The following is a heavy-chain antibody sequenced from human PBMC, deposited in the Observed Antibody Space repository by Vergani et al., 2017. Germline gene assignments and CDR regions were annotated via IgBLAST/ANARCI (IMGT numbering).Heavy chain of an antibody. CDR2: INHSGST. Sequence: QVQLQQWGAGLLKPSETLSLTCAVYGGSFSGYYWSWIRQPPGKGLEWIGEINHSGSTNYNTSLKSRVTISVDTSKNQFSLKLSSVTAADTAVYYCASDYNGDRSDAFDIWGQGTMVTVSS. D-gene: IGHD4/OR15-4a*01. CDR3: ASDYNGDRSDAFDI. CDR1: GGSFSGYY. J-gene: IGHJ3*02. V-gene: IGHV4-34*01.